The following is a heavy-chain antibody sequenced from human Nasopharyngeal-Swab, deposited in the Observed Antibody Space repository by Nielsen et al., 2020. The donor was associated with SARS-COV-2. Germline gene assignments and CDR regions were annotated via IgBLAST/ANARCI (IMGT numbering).Heavy chain of an antibody. V-gene: IGHV1-2*06. CDR2: INPNSGGQ. J-gene: IGHJ4*02. Sequence: ASVKVSCKASGYTFTGYYMHWVRQAPGQGLEWMGRINPNSGGQNYAQKFQGRVTMTRDTSISTAYMELSRLRSDDTAVYYCARDLGYIRYCSGGSCYQDYWGQGTLVTVSS. CDR1: GYTFTGYY. CDR3: ARDLGYIRYCSGGSCYQDY. D-gene: IGHD2-15*01.